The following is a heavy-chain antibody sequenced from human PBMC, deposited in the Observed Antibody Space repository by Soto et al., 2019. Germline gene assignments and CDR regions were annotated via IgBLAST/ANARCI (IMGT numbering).Heavy chain of an antibody. D-gene: IGHD3-10*01. CDR3: ARDRDDYGSGNYYNRIDF. V-gene: IGHV1-69*01. Sequence: QVKRVQSGAEVKKPGSSVEVSCKASGGIFSTYAISWLRQAPGQGLEWMGGIIPIFGTPNYAQRFQGRVTITADESTSTAYMELSRLRSEDTAVYYCARDRDDYGSGNYYNRIDFWGQGTLVTVSS. CDR2: IIPIFGTP. J-gene: IGHJ4*02. CDR1: GGIFSTYA.